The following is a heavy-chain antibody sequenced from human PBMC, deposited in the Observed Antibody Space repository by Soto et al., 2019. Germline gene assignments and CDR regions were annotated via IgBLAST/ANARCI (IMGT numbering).Heavy chain of an antibody. V-gene: IGHV4-59*01. CDR1: GGSISSYY. CDR2: IYYSGST. Sequence: SETLSLTCTVSGGSISSYYWSWIRQPPGKGLEWIGYIYYSGSTNYNPSLKSRVTISVDTSKNQFSLKLSSVTAADTAVYYCARARGYSGYDRPPDAFDIWGQGTMVTVS. D-gene: IGHD5-12*01. J-gene: IGHJ3*02. CDR3: ARARGYSGYDRPPDAFDI.